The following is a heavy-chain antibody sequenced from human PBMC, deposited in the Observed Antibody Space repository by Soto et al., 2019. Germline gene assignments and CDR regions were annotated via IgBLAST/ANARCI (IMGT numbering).Heavy chain of an antibody. J-gene: IGHJ4*02. D-gene: IGHD2-2*01. CDR3: AKYHCSSSSCIKYFDL. CDR2: ISGSVGST. Sequence: GGSLRLACVTSGFTFGSHAMSWVRQAPGKGLEWVSAISGSVGSTFYADSVRGRFTISRDNPKNTLSLQMDSLRPEDTAVYYCAKYHCSSSSCIKYFDLWGQRTLVTV. V-gene: IGHV3-23*01. CDR1: GFTFGSHA.